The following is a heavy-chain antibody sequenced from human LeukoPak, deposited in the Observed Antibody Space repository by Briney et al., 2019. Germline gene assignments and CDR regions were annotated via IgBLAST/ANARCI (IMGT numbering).Heavy chain of an antibody. CDR1: GFTLGDYA. CDR3: TRDRRTGTTFAFDI. CDR2: IRSRPYGDTT. V-gene: IGHV3-49*03. Sequence: GRSLRLSCTASGFTLGDYAMAWFRQARGKGLEWVGFIRSRPYGDTTEYAASVKGRFTISRDDSKGIAYLQMNSLKSEDTAVYYCTRDRRTGTTFAFDIWGQGTLVTVSS. J-gene: IGHJ3*02. D-gene: IGHD1-1*01.